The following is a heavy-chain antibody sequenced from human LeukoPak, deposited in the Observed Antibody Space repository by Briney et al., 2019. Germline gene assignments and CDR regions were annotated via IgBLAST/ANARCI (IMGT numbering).Heavy chain of an antibody. D-gene: IGHD3-16*01. J-gene: IGHJ5*02. Sequence: GRSLRLSCAASGFTFSSYAMHWVRQAPGKGLEWVAVISYDGSNKYYADSVKGRFTISRDNSKNTLYLQMNSLRSDDTAVYYCARPPMITFGGANFWFDPWGQGTLVTVSS. CDR3: ARPPMITFGGANFWFDP. CDR2: ISYDGSNK. CDR1: GFTFSSYA. V-gene: IGHV3-30*04.